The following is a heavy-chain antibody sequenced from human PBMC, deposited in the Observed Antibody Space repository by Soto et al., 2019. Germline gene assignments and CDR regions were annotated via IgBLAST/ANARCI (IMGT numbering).Heavy chain of an antibody. D-gene: IGHD3-10*01. CDR3: ARHITMDPLLVY. V-gene: IGHV3-53*01. Sequence: EVQLVESGGGLIQPGGSLRLSCAASGFTVSSNYMSWVRQAPGKGLEWVSVIYSGGSTYYADSVKGRFTISRDNSKNTLGIQMNSLIAEYTPVYYCARHITMDPLLVYWGQGTLVTVSS. J-gene: IGHJ4*02. CDR1: GFTVSSNY. CDR2: IYSGGST.